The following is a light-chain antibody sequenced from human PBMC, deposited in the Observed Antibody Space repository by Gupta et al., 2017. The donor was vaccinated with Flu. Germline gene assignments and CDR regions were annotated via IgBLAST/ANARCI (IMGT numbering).Light chain of an antibody. CDR1: SGSIASNY. CDR2: EDN. J-gene: IGLJ3*02. V-gene: IGLV6-57*03. Sequence: NFMLTQPHSVSESPVKTVTISCTRSSGSIASNYVQWYQQRPGSAPTTVIYEDNQRPSGVPDRFSGSSDSSSNSASLTIAGLQTEDEDDYYLQSYDSTWVFGGGTKLTVL. CDR3: QSYDSTWV.